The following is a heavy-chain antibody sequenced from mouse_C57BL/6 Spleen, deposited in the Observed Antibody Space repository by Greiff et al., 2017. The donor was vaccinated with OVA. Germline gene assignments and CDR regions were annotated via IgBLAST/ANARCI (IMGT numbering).Heavy chain of an antibody. V-gene: IGHV1-82*01. J-gene: IGHJ2*01. D-gene: IGHD3-1*01. CDR3: AAGRADY. Sequence: VKLMESGPELVKPGASVKISCKASGYAFSSSWMNWVKQRPGKGLEWIGRIYPGDGDTNYNGKFKGKATLTADKSSSTAYMQLSSLTSEDSAVYFCAAGRADYWGQGTTLTVSS. CDR2: IYPGDGDT. CDR1: GYAFSSSW.